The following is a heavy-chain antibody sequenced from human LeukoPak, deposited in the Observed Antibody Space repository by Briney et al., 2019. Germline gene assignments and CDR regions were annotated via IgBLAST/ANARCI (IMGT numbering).Heavy chain of an antibody. Sequence: GGSLRLSCAASGFTFSSYAMSWVRQAPGKGLEWVSFITSSSTTIFYADSVQGRFTISRDNAKNSLYLQMNSLRAEDTAVYYCARDRLIGGRFGELSNWGQGTLVTVSS. CDR2: ITSSSTTI. CDR1: GFTFSSYA. J-gene: IGHJ4*02. CDR3: ARDRLIGGRFGELSN. V-gene: IGHV3-48*04. D-gene: IGHD3-10*01.